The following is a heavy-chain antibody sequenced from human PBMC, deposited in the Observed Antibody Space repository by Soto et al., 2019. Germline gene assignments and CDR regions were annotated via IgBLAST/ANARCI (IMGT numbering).Heavy chain of an antibody. J-gene: IGHJ5*02. CDR3: ARDRPPPRGVPAYNWFDP. D-gene: IGHD2-2*01. CDR1: GYTFTSYG. Sequence: GASVKVSRKASGYTFTSYGISWVRQAPGQGLEWMGWISAYNGNTNYAQKLQGRVTMTTDTSTSTAYMELRSLRSDDTAVYYCARDRPPPRGVPAYNWFDPWGQGTLVTSP. V-gene: IGHV1-18*01. CDR2: ISAYNGNT.